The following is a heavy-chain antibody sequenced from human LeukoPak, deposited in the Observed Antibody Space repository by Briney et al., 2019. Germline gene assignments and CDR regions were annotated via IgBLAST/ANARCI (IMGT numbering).Heavy chain of an antibody. CDR2: INHSGST. D-gene: IGHD3-10*01. Sequence: SETLSLTCAVYGGSFSGYYWSWIRQPPGKGLEWIGEINHSGSTNYNPSLKSRVTISVDTSKNQFSLKLSSETAADTAVYYCARRYGSGSYYYYYGMDVWGKGTTVTVSS. CDR1: GGSFSGYY. J-gene: IGHJ6*04. CDR3: ARRYGSGSYYYYYGMDV. V-gene: IGHV4-34*01.